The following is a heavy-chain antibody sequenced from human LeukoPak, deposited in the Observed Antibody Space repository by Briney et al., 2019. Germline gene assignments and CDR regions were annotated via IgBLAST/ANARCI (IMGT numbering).Heavy chain of an antibody. CDR3: ARGVVVESPLDL. CDR2: IYHSGST. CDR1: GGSISSGGYY. J-gene: IGHJ2*01. D-gene: IGHD2-2*01. Sequence: SQTQSLTCTVSGGSISSGGYYWSWIRQPPGKGLEWIGYIYHSGSTYYNPSLKSRVTISVDRSKNQFSLKLSSVTAADTAVYYCARGVVVESPLDLWGRGTLVTVSS. V-gene: IGHV4-30-2*01.